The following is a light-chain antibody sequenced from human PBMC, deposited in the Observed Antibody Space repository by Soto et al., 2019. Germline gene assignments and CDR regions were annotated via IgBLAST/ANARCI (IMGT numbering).Light chain of an antibody. CDR3: QQYNNWPPS. V-gene: IGKV3-15*01. CDR1: QSVSSN. Sequence: EIEMTQSPATLSASPGERTTLSCRASQSVSSNLDWYQQKPGQAPKLLIYGASTRATGIPARFSGSGSGTEFTRTISSLQSEDFAFYYCQQYNNWPPSFGGGTKVEIK. J-gene: IGKJ4*01. CDR2: GAS.